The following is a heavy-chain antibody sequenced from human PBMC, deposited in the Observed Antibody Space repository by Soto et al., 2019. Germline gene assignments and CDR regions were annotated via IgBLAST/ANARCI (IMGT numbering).Heavy chain of an antibody. CDR3: AAGGGLPRYY. Sequence: QLQLQESGSGLVKPSQTLSLTCAVSGGSISSGGYSWSWIRQPPGKGLEWIGYIYHSGSTYYNPSLKSRVTTSVDRSTTQFSLKLSSVTAADTAVYYCAAGGGLPRYYWGQGTLVTVSS. V-gene: IGHV4-30-2*01. D-gene: IGHD5-12*01. CDR1: GGSISSGGYS. J-gene: IGHJ4*02. CDR2: IYHSGST.